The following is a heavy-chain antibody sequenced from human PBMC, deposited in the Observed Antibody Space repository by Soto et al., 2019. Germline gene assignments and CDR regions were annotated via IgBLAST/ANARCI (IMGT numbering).Heavy chain of an antibody. J-gene: IGHJ3*02. CDR1: GYTFTSYG. D-gene: IGHD3-10*01. CDR2: ISAYNGNT. Sequence: QVQLVQSGAEVKKPGASVKVSCKASGYTFTSYGISWVRQAPGQGLEWMGWISAYNGNTNYAQKLQGRVTMTTDTSTSTAYMELTGLRSDDTAVYYCARVITMVRGVISYAFDIWGQGTMVTVSS. CDR3: ARVITMVRGVISYAFDI. V-gene: IGHV1-18*01.